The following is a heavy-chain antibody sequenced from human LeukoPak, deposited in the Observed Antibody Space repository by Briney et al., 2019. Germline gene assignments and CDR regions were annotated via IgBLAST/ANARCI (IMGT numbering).Heavy chain of an antibody. CDR1: GYTFTSYG. Sequence: ASVKVSCKAPGYTFTSYGISWVRQAPGQGLEWMGWISAYNGNTNYAQKLQGRVTMTTDTSTSTAYMELRSLRSDDTAVYYCARSEEWFGEFAFDIWGQGTMVTVSS. CDR2: ISAYNGNT. V-gene: IGHV1-18*01. CDR3: ARSEEWFGEFAFDI. J-gene: IGHJ3*02. D-gene: IGHD3-10*01.